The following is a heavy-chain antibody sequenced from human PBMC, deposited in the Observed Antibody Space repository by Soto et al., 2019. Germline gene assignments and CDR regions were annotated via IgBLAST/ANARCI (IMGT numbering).Heavy chain of an antibody. CDR2: IYTTGNT. Sequence: SETLSLTCTVSGGSISSYYCHWIRLPAGKGLEWIGQIYTTGNTNYNPSLKSRVTMSVDTSKNQFSLKLSSVTAADTAVYYCAREGDYSHGMDVWGQGTTVT. J-gene: IGHJ6*02. CDR3: AREGDYSHGMDV. CDR1: GGSISSYY. V-gene: IGHV4-4*07. D-gene: IGHD2-21*01.